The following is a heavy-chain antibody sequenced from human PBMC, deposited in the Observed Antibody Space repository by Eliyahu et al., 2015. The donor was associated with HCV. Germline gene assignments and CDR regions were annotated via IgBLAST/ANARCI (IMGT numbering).Heavy chain of an antibody. CDR1: GFSFSTYA. D-gene: IGHD3-22*01. CDR2: ISGNGGST. Sequence: EVHLLESGGGSVQPGGSLRLSCAAXGFSFSTYAMSWVRQAPGKGLEWVSAISGNGGSTNYADSVKGRFTISRDNSENTLYLQMNSLRAEDTAVYYCAKGKDYYDSSGYSHFDYWGQGTLVTVSS. CDR3: AKGKDYYDSSGYSHFDY. J-gene: IGHJ4*02. V-gene: IGHV3-23*01.